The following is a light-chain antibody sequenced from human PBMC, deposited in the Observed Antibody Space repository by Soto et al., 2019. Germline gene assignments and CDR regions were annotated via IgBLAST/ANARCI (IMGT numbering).Light chain of an antibody. J-gene: IGKJ3*01. V-gene: IGKV3-20*01. CDR1: QTVDSF. Sequence: EIVLTQSPGTLSLPPGDRATLSCRASQTVDSFLAWYQQRPGQAPRLLIYGASSRATGIPDRFRGSGSGTDFTLTISRLEPEDFAVYYCQQYGTSPITFGPGTKVDIK. CDR2: GAS. CDR3: QQYGTSPIT.